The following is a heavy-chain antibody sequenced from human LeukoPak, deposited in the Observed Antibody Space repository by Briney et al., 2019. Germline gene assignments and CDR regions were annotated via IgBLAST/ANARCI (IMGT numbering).Heavy chain of an antibody. D-gene: IGHD1-26*01. CDR2: INSGGSVV. J-gene: IGHJ5*01. CDR1: GFTFSTYN. CDR3: ARVGSRGDWFDY. Sequence: PGGSLRLSCAASGFTFSTYNMLWVRQTPGKGLEWLFYINSGGSVVHYADSVKDRFTFSRDNAKNSLYLQMNSLRVEDTGIYYCARVGSRGDWFDYWGQGTRVTVSS. V-gene: IGHV3-48*01.